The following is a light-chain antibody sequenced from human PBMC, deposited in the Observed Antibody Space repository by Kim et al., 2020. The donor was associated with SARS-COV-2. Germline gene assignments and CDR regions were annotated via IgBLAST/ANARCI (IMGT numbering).Light chain of an antibody. CDR2: TAS. V-gene: IGKV3-20*01. CDR1: QTVGNDY. CDR3: QQHAYCPLT. Sequence: SPGERATRSCRASQTVGNDYLAWFQQKPGQTPRLLIHTASIRATGSPDRCSGSGSGTDFTLTITKLEPDDFAVYYCQQHAYCPLTFGGGTKVDIK. J-gene: IGKJ4*01.